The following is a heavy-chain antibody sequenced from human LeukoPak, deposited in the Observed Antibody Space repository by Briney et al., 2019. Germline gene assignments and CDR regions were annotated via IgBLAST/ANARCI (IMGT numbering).Heavy chain of an antibody. V-gene: IGHV3-23*01. CDR1: GFTFSSYA. CDR3: AKDFIRGSIGYFDY. J-gene: IGHJ4*02. D-gene: IGHD3-10*01. Sequence: PGGSLTLSCAASGFTFSSYAMNWVRQPPGKGLEWVSGISGSGVSTYFADSVNGRFTISSDNSKNTLYLQMNSLRAEDTAVYYCAKDFIRGSIGYFDYWGQGTLVTVSS. CDR2: ISGSGVST.